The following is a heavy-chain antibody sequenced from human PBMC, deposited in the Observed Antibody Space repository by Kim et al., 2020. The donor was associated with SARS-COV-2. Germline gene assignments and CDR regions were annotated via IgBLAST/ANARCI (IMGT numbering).Heavy chain of an antibody. CDR2: IYYSGST. CDR1: GGSISSSSYY. Sequence: SETLSLTCTVSGGSISSSSYYWGWIRQPPGKGLEWIGSIYYSGSTYYNPSLKSRVTISVDTSKNQFSLKLSSVTAADTAVYYCARLRYFDWLGRVDWFDPWGQGTLVTVSS. J-gene: IGHJ5*02. D-gene: IGHD3-9*01. CDR3: ARLRYFDWLGRVDWFDP. V-gene: IGHV4-39*01.